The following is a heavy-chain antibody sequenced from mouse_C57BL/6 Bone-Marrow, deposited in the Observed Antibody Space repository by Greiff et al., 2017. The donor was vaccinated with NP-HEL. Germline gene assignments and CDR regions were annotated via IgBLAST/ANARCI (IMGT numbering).Heavy chain of an antibody. CDR2: IDPENGDT. D-gene: IGHD2-3*01. CDR3: TFDGYSPYYYAMDY. CDR1: GFNIKDDY. J-gene: IGHJ4*01. V-gene: IGHV14-4*01. Sequence: EVQLQESGAELVRPGASVKLSCTASGFNIKDDYMHWVKQRPEQGLEWIGWIDPENGDTEYASKFQGKATITADTSSNTAYLQLSSLTSEDTAVYYCTFDGYSPYYYAMDYWGQGTSVTVSS.